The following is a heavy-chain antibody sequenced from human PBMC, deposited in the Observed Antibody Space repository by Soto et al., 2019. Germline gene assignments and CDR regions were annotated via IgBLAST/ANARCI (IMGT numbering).Heavy chain of an antibody. Sequence: QPGGSLRLSCAASGFTFSAYSMNWVRQAPGKGLEWVSYITGSSATIFYADSVKGRFTISRDNAKNSLYLQMNSLRDEDTAVYYCARDNGMAGSFDTWGQGTLVTVSS. J-gene: IGHJ5*02. CDR3: ARDNGMAGSFDT. D-gene: IGHD2-8*01. V-gene: IGHV3-48*02. CDR1: GFTFSAYS. CDR2: ITGSSATI.